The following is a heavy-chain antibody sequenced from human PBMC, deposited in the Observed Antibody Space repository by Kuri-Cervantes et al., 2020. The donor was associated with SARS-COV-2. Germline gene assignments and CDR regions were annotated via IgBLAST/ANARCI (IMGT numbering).Heavy chain of an antibody. CDR3: ARVYSGSYYNWFDP. V-gene: IGHV3-21*05. CDR1: GFTFSSYS. D-gene: IGHD1-26*01. Sequence: GESLKISCAASGFTFSSYSMNWVRQAPGKGLEWVSYISSSSSYIYYADSVKGRFTISRDNAKNSLYLQMNSPRAEDTAVYYCARVYSGSYYNWFDPWGQGTLVTVSS. J-gene: IGHJ5*02. CDR2: ISSSSSYI.